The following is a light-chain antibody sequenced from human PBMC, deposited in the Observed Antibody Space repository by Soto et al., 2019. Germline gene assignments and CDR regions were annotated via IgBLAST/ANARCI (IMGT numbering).Light chain of an antibody. CDR2: KAS. V-gene: IGKV1-5*03. J-gene: IGKJ1*01. Sequence: DIPMTQSPSTLSASVGDRVTITCRASQSITVWLAWYQQKPGKAPKLLIYKASSLESGVPSRFSGSGSGTEFTLTVNSLQPDDFAAYYCQQYHDYPWTFGQGTKVEIK. CDR1: QSITVW. CDR3: QQYHDYPWT.